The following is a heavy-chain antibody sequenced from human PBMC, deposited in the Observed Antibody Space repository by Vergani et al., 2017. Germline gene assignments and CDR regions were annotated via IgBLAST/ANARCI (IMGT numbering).Heavy chain of an antibody. CDR2: ISGSSSYV. V-gene: IGHV3-21*02. CDR3: ARGYCSSTSCHDAFDI. D-gene: IGHD2-2*01. J-gene: IGHJ3*02. Sequence: EVQLVESGGGLVKPGGSLRLSCAASGFSFSSYSMNWVRQAPGKGLEWVASISGSSSYVFYRDSVEGRFTITRDNAKKSVYLQMNSLRAEDTAMYFCARGYCSSTSCHDAFDIWGQGTMVTVSS. CDR1: GFSFSSYS.